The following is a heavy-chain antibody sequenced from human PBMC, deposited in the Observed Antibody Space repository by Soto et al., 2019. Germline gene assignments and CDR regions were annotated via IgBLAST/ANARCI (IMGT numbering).Heavy chain of an antibody. CDR1: GGSISSYY. J-gene: IGHJ4*02. CDR3: ARTRTGAPDY. Sequence: SETLSLTCTVPGGSISSYYWSWIRQPPGKGLEWIGYIYYSGSTNYNPSLKSRVTISVDTSKNQFSLKLSSVTAADTAVYYCARTRTGAPDYWGQGTLVTVSS. V-gene: IGHV4-59*01. D-gene: IGHD7-27*01. CDR2: IYYSGST.